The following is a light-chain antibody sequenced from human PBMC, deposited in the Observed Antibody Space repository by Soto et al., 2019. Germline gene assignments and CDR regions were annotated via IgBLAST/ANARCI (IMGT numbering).Light chain of an antibody. Sequence: EKVMTQSPATLSVSPGERATLSCRASQSVRSNLAWYQQKPGQPPRLLIYDASTRATGIPSRFSGSGSGTEFTLTISGQKSEEFAVYYCQQYDNWPRTFGQGTRL. CDR1: QSVRSN. J-gene: IGKJ1*01. CDR2: DAS. CDR3: QQYDNWPRT. V-gene: IGKV3-15*01.